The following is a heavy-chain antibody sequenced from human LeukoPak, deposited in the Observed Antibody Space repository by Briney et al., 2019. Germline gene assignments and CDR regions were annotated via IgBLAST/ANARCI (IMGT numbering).Heavy chain of an antibody. CDR2: ISSSSSTI. V-gene: IGHV3-48*04. Sequence: GGSLRLSCAASGFIFSSYSMNWVRQAPGKGLEWVSYISSSSSTINYADSVKGRFTISRDNAKNSLYLQTNSLRAEDTAVYYCAGGPKIYYDSSGYPTGDYWGQGTLVTVSS. CDR1: GFIFSSYS. CDR3: AGGPKIYYDSSGYPTGDY. J-gene: IGHJ4*02. D-gene: IGHD3-22*01.